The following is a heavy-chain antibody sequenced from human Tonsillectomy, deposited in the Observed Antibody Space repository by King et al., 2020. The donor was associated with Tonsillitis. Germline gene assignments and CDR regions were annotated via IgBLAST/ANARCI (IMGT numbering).Heavy chain of an antibody. CDR3: AKDLGDTFGWPVFDY. D-gene: IGHD3-16*01. V-gene: IGHV3-23*03. CDR2: VHRGGSHT. Sequence: VQLVESGGGLVQPGGSLRLSCAASGFTFSVYGMNWVRQAPGKGLEWVSIVHRGGSHTYYADSVKGRFTISRDNSKNTLYLEMNSLRAEDTAVYYCAKDLGDTFGWPVFDYWGQGALVTVSS. J-gene: IGHJ4*02. CDR1: GFTFSVYG.